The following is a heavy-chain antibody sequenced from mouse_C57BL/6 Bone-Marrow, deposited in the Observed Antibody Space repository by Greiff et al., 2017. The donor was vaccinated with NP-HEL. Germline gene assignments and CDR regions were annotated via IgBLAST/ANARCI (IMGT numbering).Heavy chain of an antibody. CDR3: ARESNSYWYCDV. V-gene: IGHV1-81*01. CDR2: IYPRSGNT. D-gene: IGHD2-5*01. J-gene: IGHJ1*03. CDR1: GYTFTSYG. Sequence: QVQLQQSGAELARPGASVKLSCKASGYTFTSYGISWVKQRTGQGLEWIGEIYPRSGNTSYNEKFKGKATLTADKSSRTAYMELRSLTSADSAVYFCARESNSYWYCDVWGTGTTVTVSS.